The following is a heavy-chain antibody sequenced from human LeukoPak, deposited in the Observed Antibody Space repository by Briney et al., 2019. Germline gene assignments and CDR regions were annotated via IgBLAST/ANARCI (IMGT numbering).Heavy chain of an antibody. V-gene: IGHV4-39*01. CDR1: GGPISSPNHF. J-gene: IGHJ1*01. Sequence: SETLSLTCIVSGGPISSPNHFWGWVRQPPGKGLEWIGSVYYGGSTYSNPSLKSRVTISADTSKNQFSLTLSSVTAVGTAVYYCARVVAGTKDFQHWGQGTLVTVSS. CDR2: VYYGGST. CDR3: ARVVAGTKDFQH. D-gene: IGHD6-19*01.